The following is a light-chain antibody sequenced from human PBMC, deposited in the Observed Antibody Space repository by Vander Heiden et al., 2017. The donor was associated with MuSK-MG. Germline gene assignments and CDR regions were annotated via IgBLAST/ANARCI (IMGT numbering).Light chain of an antibody. J-gene: IGLJ3*02. V-gene: IGLV2-14*03. CDR2: DVS. Sequence: SALTPPPSVSGPRGQSITIPCPGTSRDIGGNNSVSWYHQNPGNAPKPFIHDVSRRPSGVSNRFSGSKSGSTGSLTISGLQAEDEADYYCSSYTSTNARVFGGGTKVTVL. CDR1: SRDIGGNNS. CDR3: SSYTSTNARV.